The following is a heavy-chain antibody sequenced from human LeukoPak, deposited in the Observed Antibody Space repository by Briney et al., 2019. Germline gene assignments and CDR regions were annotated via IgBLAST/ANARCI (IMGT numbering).Heavy chain of an antibody. CDR1: GGSISSSGFY. Sequence: SETLSLTCTVSGGSISSSGFYWGWIRQPPGKGLEWIGNIYYSGSIYYNPSLKSRVTISVDTSKHHFSLKLSSVTAADTAVYYCARGCSSTSCYQNWFDPWGQGTLVTVSS. D-gene: IGHD2-2*01. CDR2: IYYSGSI. V-gene: IGHV4-39*02. CDR3: ARGCSSTSCYQNWFDP. J-gene: IGHJ5*02.